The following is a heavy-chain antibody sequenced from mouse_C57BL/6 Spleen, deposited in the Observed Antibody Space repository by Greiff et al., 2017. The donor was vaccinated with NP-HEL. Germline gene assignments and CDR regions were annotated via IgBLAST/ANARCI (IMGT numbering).Heavy chain of an antibody. CDR2: FHPYNDDT. J-gene: IGHJ1*03. CDR1: GYTFTTYP. D-gene: IGHD1-1*01. CDR3: ARGCGSSHWYFDV. Sequence: VQLQQSGAELVKPGASVKMSCKASGYTFTTYPIEWMKQNHGKSLEWIGNFHPYNDDTKYNEKFKGKATLTVEKSSSTVYLALSRLKSDDSAVYYCARGCGSSHWYFDVWGTGTTVTVSS. V-gene: IGHV1-47*01.